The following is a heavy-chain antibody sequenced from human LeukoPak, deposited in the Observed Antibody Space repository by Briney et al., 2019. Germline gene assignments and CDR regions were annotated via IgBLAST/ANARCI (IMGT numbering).Heavy chain of an antibody. CDR1: GFTFSSYG. D-gene: IGHD3-10*01. Sequence: PGRSLRLSCAASGFTFSSYGMHWVRQAPGKGLEWVAVISYDGSNKYYADSVKGRFTISRDNSKNTLYLQMNSLRAEDTAVYYCAKDMGSYGMDVWGQGTTVTVSS. CDR2: ISYDGSNK. CDR3: AKDMGSYGMDV. J-gene: IGHJ6*02. V-gene: IGHV3-30*18.